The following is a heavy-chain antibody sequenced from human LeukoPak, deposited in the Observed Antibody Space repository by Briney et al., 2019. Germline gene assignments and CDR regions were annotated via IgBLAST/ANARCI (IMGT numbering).Heavy chain of an antibody. CDR3: ARGSGYYDSSGYQGDFYFDY. Sequence: SETLSLTCTVSGGSISSYYWSWIRQPAGKGLEWMGRIYTSGSTNYNPSLKSRVTISVDTSKNQFSLKLSSVTAADTAVYYCARGSGYYDSSGYQGDFYFDYWGQGTLVTVSS. CDR1: GGSISSYY. V-gene: IGHV4-4*07. CDR2: IYTSGST. J-gene: IGHJ4*02. D-gene: IGHD3-22*01.